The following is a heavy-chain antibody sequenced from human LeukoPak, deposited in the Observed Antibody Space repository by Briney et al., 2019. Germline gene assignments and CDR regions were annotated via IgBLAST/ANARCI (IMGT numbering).Heavy chain of an antibody. J-gene: IGHJ4*02. CDR2: ISYDGSNK. D-gene: IGHD6-13*01. CDR3: AREVRAAAGMGYFDY. V-gene: IGHV3-30-3*01. Sequence: GRSPRLSCAASGFTFSSYAMHWVRQAPGKGLEWVAVISYDGSNKYYADSVKGRFTISRDNSKNTLYLQMNSLRAEDTAVYYCAREVRAAAGMGYFDYWGQGTLVTVSS. CDR1: GFTFSSYA.